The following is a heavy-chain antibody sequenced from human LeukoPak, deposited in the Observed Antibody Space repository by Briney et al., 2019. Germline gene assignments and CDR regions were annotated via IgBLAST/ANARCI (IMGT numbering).Heavy chain of an antibody. Sequence: PSETLSLTCTVAGYSISYGYYWGWIRQPPGKRLECIGSIDHSGSTSYNPSLKSRVTISVDTSKNQFSLKVNSVTAADTAVYYRARLPHCSDSMRCYVGGHHMDVWGKGTTVAVSS. CDR2: IDHSGST. D-gene: IGHD3-10*02. V-gene: IGHV4-38-2*02. CDR1: GYSISYGYY. J-gene: IGHJ6*03. CDR3: ARLPHCSDSMRCYVGGHHMDV.